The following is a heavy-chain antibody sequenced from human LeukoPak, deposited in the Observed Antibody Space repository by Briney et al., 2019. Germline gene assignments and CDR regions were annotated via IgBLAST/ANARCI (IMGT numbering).Heavy chain of an antibody. V-gene: IGHV1-69*05. CDR1: GGTFSSYA. CDR2: IIPIFGTT. Sequence: SVKVSCKASGGTFSSYAISWVRQAPGQGLEWMGGIIPIFGTTNDAQKFQGRVTITRDTSASTAYMELSSLRSEDTAVYYCARANIVGATYGYWGQGTLVTVSS. CDR3: ARANIVGATYGY. J-gene: IGHJ4*02. D-gene: IGHD1-26*01.